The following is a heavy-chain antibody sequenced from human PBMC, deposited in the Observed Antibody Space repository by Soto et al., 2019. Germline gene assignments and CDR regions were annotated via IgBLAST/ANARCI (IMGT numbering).Heavy chain of an antibody. Sequence: EVPLVESGGGLVQPGGSLRLSCAASGFTVSNFYMTWVRQAPGKGLEWVSVISSGGSTYYADSVKGRFTISRDNSKNTLYLEMNSLRAGDTAVNYCARDTFGGAYDFWHGGQGTLVTVSS. J-gene: IGHJ4*02. V-gene: IGHV3-66*01. CDR1: GFTVSNFY. CDR3: ARDTFGGAYDFWH. D-gene: IGHD3-3*01. CDR2: ISSGGST.